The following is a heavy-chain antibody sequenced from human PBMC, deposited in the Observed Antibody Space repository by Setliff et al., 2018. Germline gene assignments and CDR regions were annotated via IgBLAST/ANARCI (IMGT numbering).Heavy chain of an antibody. CDR1: GDSISSGDDF. J-gene: IGHJ5*02. CDR3: ARAPVGDRHGLFDP. Sequence: TSETLSLTCTVSGDSISSGDDFWSWIRQPPGKGLEWIGSLYYTTNGHYNTYLKSRVTMSVDTSKNHFSLELTSVTAADTAVYYCARAPVGDRHGLFDPWGQGTLVTVVS. D-gene: IGHD3-16*01. V-gene: IGHV4-30-4*08. CDR2: LYYTTNG.